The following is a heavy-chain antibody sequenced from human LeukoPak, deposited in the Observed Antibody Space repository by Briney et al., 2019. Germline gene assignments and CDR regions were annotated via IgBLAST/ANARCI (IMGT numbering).Heavy chain of an antibody. V-gene: IGHV1-18*01. CDR1: GYTFTTYG. J-gene: IGHJ4*02. CDR3: ARGAKRWLRFKTSAGFDY. CDR2: IDTYSGNT. D-gene: IGHD5-24*01. Sequence: ASVKVSCKASGYTFTTYGITWVRQAPGQGLEWMGWIDTYSGNTNYAQKVQGRVTMTTDTSTSTAYMELRSLRPDDTAVYYCARGAKRWLRFKTSAGFDYWGQGTLVTVSS.